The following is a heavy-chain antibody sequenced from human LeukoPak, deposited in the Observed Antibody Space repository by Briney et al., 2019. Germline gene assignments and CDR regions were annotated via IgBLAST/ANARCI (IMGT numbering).Heavy chain of an antibody. CDR2: ISSSGVST. Sequence: GGSLRLSCAASAFTFSSYAMGWVRQAPGKGLEWVSPISSSGVSTYYADSVKGRFTISRDNSKNTLYLQMNSLRAEDTAIYYCATGGLGISPFEYWGQGTLVTVSS. J-gene: IGHJ4*02. CDR1: AFTFSSYA. CDR3: ATGGLGISPFEY. V-gene: IGHV3-23*01. D-gene: IGHD3/OR15-3a*01.